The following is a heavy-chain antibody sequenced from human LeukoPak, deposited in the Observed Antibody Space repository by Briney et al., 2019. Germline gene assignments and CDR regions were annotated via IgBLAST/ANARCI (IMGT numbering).Heavy chain of an antibody. CDR3: ARGDRTGYFFVN. V-gene: IGHV3-74*01. D-gene: IGHD3-9*01. Sequence: GGSLRLSCAASGFTFSGYWMHWVRQPPGTGLVWVSRINSDGSRRIFADSVKGRFTISRDNAKNTLYLEMNSLRTEDTAVYFCARGDRTGYFFVNWGQGTLVTVSS. CDR1: GFTFSGYW. CDR2: INSDGSRR. J-gene: IGHJ4*02.